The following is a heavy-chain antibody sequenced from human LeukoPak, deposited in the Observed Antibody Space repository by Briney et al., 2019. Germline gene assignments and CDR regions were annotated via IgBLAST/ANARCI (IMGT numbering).Heavy chain of an antibody. Sequence: SVKVSCKASGFTFTSSAVQWVRQARGQRLEWIGRIVVGSGNTNYAQKFQERVTITRDMSTSTAYMELSSLRSEDTAVYYCAAGLDRDFGVVDPWGQGTLVTVSS. CDR2: IVVGSGNT. CDR3: AAGLDRDFGVVDP. V-gene: IGHV1-58*01. D-gene: IGHD3-3*01. CDR1: GFTFTSSA. J-gene: IGHJ5*02.